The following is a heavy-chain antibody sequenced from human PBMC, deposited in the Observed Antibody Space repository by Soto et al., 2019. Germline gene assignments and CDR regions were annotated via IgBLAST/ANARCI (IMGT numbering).Heavy chain of an antibody. D-gene: IGHD5-18*01. J-gene: IGHJ4*02. CDR3: ARDLEYNFGYNY. V-gene: IGHV3-21*01. Sequence: GGSLRLSCAVSGFTFSTYSMNWVRQAPGKGLEWVSSIVTSSNYIYYADSVKGRFTISRDDAKNSLYLQMNSLRAEDTAVYYCARDLEYNFGYNYWGQGILVTVSS. CDR2: IVTSSNYI. CDR1: GFTFSTYS.